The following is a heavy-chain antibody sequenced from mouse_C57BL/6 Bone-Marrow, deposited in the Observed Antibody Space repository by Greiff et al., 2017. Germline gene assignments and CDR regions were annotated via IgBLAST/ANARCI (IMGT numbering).Heavy chain of an antibody. CDR2: ISYDGSN. J-gene: IGHJ2*01. Sequence: EVKLMESGPGLVKPSQSLSLTCSVTGYSITSGYYWNWIRQFPGNKLEWMGYISYDGSNNYNPSLKNRISITRDTSKNQFFLKLNSVTAEDTATYDCARGRALDYWGQGTTLTVSS. CDR1: GYSITSGYY. CDR3: ARGRALDY. V-gene: IGHV3-6*01.